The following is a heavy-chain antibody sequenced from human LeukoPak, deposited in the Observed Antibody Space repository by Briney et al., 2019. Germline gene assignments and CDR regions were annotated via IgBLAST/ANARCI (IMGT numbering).Heavy chain of an antibody. CDR2: INHSGST. D-gene: IGHD4-23*01. J-gene: IGHJ4*02. CDR1: GGSFSGYY. V-gene: IGHV4-34*01. CDR3: ARRWFRYYFDY. Sequence: KPSETLSLTCAVYGGSFSGYYWSWIRQPPGKGLEWIGEINHSGSTNYNPSPKSRVTISVDTSKNQFSLKLSSVTAADTAVYYCARRWFRYYFDYWGQGTLVTVSS.